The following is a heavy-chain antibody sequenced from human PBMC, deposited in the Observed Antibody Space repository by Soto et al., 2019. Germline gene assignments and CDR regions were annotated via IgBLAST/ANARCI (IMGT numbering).Heavy chain of an antibody. CDR3: ARGRAGYSSSSHPADYYYYMDV. D-gene: IGHD6-6*01. CDR2: IYSGGST. CDR1: GFTVSSNY. Sequence: EVQLVESGGGLVQPGGSLRLSCAASGFTVSSNYMSWVRQAPGKGLEWVSVIYSGGSTYYADSVKGRFTISSDNSKNTLYFQMNSLRAVDTAVFYCARGRAGYSSSSHPADYYYYMDVWGKGTTVTVSS. V-gene: IGHV3-66*01. J-gene: IGHJ6*03.